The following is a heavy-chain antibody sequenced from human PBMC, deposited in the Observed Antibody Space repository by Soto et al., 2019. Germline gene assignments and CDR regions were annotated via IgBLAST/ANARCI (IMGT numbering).Heavy chain of an antibody. J-gene: IGHJ4*02. D-gene: IGHD3-22*01. V-gene: IGHV3-23*01. Sequence: GGSLRLSCAASGFTFSSYAMSWVRQAPGKGLEWVSAISGSGGSTYYADSVKGRFTISRDYSKNALYLQMNSLRAEDTAVYYCAKFAIPYMIVVVITTPHIDYWGKGTLVTVSS. CDR2: ISGSGGST. CDR1: GFTFSSYA. CDR3: AKFAIPYMIVVVITTPHIDY.